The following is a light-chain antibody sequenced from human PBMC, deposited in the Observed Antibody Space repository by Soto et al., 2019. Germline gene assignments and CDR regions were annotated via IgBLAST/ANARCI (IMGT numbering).Light chain of an antibody. J-gene: IGKJ1*01. Sequence: DIQMTQSPSTLSAYVGDRVTITCRASQSISSWLAWYQQKPGKAPELLIYYASTLQNGVSSRFSGSGSGTEFTLTISSLQPDDPATYYCQHYATFSRPFGQGTKVEIK. V-gene: IGKV1-5*03. CDR3: QHYATFSRP. CDR2: YAS. CDR1: QSISSW.